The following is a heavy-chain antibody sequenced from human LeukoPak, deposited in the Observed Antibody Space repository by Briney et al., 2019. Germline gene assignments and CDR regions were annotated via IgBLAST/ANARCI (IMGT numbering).Heavy chain of an antibody. D-gene: IGHD6-19*01. J-gene: IGHJ6*02. CDR2: IYTSGST. CDR3: ARDRAQWLEPYYYYYGMDV. CDR1: GCSISSYY. Sequence: SETLSLTCTVSGCSISSYYWSWIRQPAGKGLEWIGRIYTSGSTNYNPSLKSRVTMSVDTSKNQFSLKLSSVTAADTAVYYCARDRAQWLEPYYYYYGMDVWGQGTTVTVSS. V-gene: IGHV4-4*07.